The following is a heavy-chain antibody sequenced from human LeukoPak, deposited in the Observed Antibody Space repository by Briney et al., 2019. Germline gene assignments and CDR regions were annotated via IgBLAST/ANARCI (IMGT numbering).Heavy chain of an antibody. D-gene: IGHD6-13*01. CDR3: AKSFRPLDSNSWYVHFDY. CDR1: DFTFSIYA. V-gene: IGHV3-23*01. Sequence: GGSLRLSCAASDFTFSIYAISWVRQAPGKVPEWVSSISPAGSSTYYADSVKGRFTISRDNSKNTLYLQMNGLRAEDTALYYCAKSFRPLDSNSWYVHFDYWGQGNLVTVSS. CDR2: ISPAGSST. J-gene: IGHJ4*02.